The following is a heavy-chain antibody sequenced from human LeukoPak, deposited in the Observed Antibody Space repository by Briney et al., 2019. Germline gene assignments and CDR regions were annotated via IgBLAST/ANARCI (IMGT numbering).Heavy chain of an antibody. CDR1: GFTVSSNY. CDR3: ARGPLDSADYSFDY. J-gene: IGHJ4*02. D-gene: IGHD3-22*01. V-gene: IGHV4-59*02. Sequence: GSLRLSCAASGFTVSSNYMSWIRQPPGKRLEWIAYVAYTGSAVYNPSLKSRVTISVDTSKNQFSLKLKSVTAADTAVYYCARGPLDSADYSFDYWGQGALVTASS. CDR2: VAYTGSA.